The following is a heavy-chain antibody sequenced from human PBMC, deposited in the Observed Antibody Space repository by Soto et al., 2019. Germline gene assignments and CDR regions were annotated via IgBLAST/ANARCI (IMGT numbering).Heavy chain of an antibody. CDR2: IIPIFGTA. Sequence: SVKVSCKASGGTFSSYAISWVRQAPGQGLEWMGGIIPIFGTANYAQKFQGRVTITADESTSTAYMVLSSLRSEDTAVYYCARGTGKYYYGSGSPSGTYYYGMDVWGQGTTVTVSS. J-gene: IGHJ6*02. CDR3: ARGTGKYYYGSGSPSGTYYYGMDV. CDR1: GGTFSSYA. D-gene: IGHD3-10*01. V-gene: IGHV1-69*13.